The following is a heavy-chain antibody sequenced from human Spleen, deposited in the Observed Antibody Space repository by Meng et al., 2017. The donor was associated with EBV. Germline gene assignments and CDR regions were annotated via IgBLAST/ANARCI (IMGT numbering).Heavy chain of an antibody. Sequence: QVKLGHSVSELKRPGAQVKVSCKTSGYSFSKDTLNWARQAPGQGLEWLGRLNTNTGNPTYAQAFTGRFVLSLDTSVNTAYLEISSLEAEDTAVYYCVRENDYGGNFWYFDLWGRGTLVTVSS. CDR1: GYSFSKDT. V-gene: IGHV7-4-1*02. D-gene: IGHD4-23*01. CDR3: VRENDYGGNFWYFDL. J-gene: IGHJ2*01. CDR2: LNTNTGNP.